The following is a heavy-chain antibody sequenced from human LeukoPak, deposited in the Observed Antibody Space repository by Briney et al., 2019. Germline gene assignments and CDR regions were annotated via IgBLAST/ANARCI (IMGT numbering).Heavy chain of an antibody. CDR3: ARARSAGLRCFDWLLNY. CDR1: GYTFTGYY. V-gene: IGHV1-46*01. Sequence: ASVKVSCKASGYTFTGYYMHWVRQTPGQGLEWMGWINPISGGTTSYAQKFQGRVTMTRDTSTSTVYMELSSLGSEDTAVFYCARARSAGLRCFDWLLNYWGQGTLVTVSS. J-gene: IGHJ4*02. D-gene: IGHD3-9*01. CDR2: INPISGGTT.